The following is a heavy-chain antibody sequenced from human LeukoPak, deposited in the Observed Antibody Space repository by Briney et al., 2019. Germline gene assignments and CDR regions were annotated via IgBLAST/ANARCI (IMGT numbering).Heavy chain of an antibody. J-gene: IGHJ6*02. V-gene: IGHV6-1*01. CDR1: GDSVSSNSAA. D-gene: IGHD2-2*01. CDR3: AREDIVVVPAARYYYGMDV. CDR2: TYYRSKWYN. Sequence: SQTLSLTCAISGDSVSSNSAAWNWIRQSPSRGLEWLGRTYYRSKWYNDYAVSVKSRITINPDTSKNQFSLQLNSVTPEDTAVYYCAREDIVVVPAARYYYGMDVWGQGTTVTVSS.